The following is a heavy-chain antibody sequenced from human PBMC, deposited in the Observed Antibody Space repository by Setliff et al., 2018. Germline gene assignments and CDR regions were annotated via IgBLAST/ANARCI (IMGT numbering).Heavy chain of an antibody. CDR3: ARDRTYYGSGTYTRWFDY. Sequence: PSETLSLTCNVSGDSISAASIMAWIRQPPGKGLEFIGYVYYSGDTKSNPSLKSRVTMPVDTSKNQFSLKLSSVTAADTAVYYCARDRTYYGSGTYTRWFDYWGQGTLVTVSS. CDR2: VYYSGDT. J-gene: IGHJ4*02. D-gene: IGHD3-10*01. CDR1: GDSISAAS. V-gene: IGHV4-59*01.